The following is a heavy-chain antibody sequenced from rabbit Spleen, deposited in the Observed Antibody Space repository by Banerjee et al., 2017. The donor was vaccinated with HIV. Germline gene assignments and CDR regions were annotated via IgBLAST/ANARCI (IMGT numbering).Heavy chain of an antibody. V-gene: IGHV1S45*01. CDR3: ARDPAGSTFGFNL. D-gene: IGHD4-2*01. CDR2: INAVTGKA. Sequence: QEQLVESGGGLVKPGASLTLTCKASGFPFSKKAVMCWVRQAPGKGLTWIACINAVTGKAVYASWAKGRFTFSRTSSTTVTLQMTSLTAADTATYFCARDPAGSTFGFNLWGQGTLVTVS. J-gene: IGHJ4*01. CDR1: GFPFSKKAV.